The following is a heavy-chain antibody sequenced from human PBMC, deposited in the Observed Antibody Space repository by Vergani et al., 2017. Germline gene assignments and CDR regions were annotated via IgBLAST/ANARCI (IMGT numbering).Heavy chain of an antibody. CDR3: ARVAVAGQWFDP. D-gene: IGHD6-19*01. CDR1: GYTFTSYY. CDR2: INPSGGST. V-gene: IGHV1-46*01. J-gene: IGHJ5*02. Sequence: QVQLVQSGAEVKKPGASVKVSCKASGYTFTSYYMHWVRQAPGQGLEWMGIINPSGGSTSYAQKFQGRVTMTRDTSTRTVYMELSSLRSEDTAVYYCARVAVAGQWFDPWGQGTLVTVSS.